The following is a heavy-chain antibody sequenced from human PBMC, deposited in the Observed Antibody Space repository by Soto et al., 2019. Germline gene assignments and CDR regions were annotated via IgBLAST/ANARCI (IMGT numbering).Heavy chain of an antibody. J-gene: IGHJ6*02. V-gene: IGHV3-7*01. CDR2: IKQDGSEK. CDR3: ARDNTFYYYYGMEV. CDR1: GFTFSSYW. Sequence: GGSLRLSCTASGFTFSSYWMSCVRQAPGKGLEWVANIKQDGSEKYYVDSVKGRFTISRDNAKNSLYLQMNSLRAEDTAVYYCARDNTFYYYYGMEVWGQGTTVTVSS.